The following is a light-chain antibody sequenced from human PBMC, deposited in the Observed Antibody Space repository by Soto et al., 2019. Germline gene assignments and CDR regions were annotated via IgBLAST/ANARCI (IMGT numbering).Light chain of an antibody. CDR1: QTVLNNY. J-gene: IGKJ1*01. V-gene: IGKV3-20*01. CDR2: GAS. CDR3: QQYGSPPTT. Sequence: EIVLTQSPGTLSLSPGERATLSCRASQTVLNNYLTWYQQKPGQAPRRLIFGASIRATGIPDRFSGSGSGTDFTLTISRLEPEDFAVYYCQQYGSPPTTFGQGTKVEIK.